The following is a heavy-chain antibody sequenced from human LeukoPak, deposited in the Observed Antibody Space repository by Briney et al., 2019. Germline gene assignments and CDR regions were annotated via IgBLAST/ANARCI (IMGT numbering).Heavy chain of an antibody. V-gene: IGHV5-10-1*01. CDR1: GYRSNIYW. J-gene: IGHJ5*02. D-gene: IGHD1-14*01. Sequence: GESLKISCKGSGYRSNIYWISWVRQMPGQGLEWMGRIDPSDSHIGYSPSFQGHVTISGDKSIHTIYLQWSSLKASDTAMYYCARQGPEGHHWGQGTLVTVSS. CDR3: ARQGPEGHH. CDR2: IDPSDSHI.